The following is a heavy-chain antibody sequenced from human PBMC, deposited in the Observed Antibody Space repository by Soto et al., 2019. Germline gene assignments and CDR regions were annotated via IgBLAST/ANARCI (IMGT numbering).Heavy chain of an antibody. Sequence: PWWSLSLSCPASVGTIDDYDMHWFRQAPGKGLEWFSGISWNSGSIGYAGSVKARFAISRDNAKNSLYLQMNSLRAEDTALYYCAKDMRREYSSSLDLWGQGTTATVS. J-gene: IGHJ6*02. CDR1: VGTIDDYD. CDR2: ISWNSGSI. D-gene: IGHD6-6*01. V-gene: IGHV3-9*01. CDR3: AKDMRREYSSSLDL.